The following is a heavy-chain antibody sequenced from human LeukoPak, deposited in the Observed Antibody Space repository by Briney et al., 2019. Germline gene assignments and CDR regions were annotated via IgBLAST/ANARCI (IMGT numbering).Heavy chain of an antibody. CDR2: INPNSGGT. CDR1: GYTFTSYY. Sequence: ASVKVSCKASGYTFTSYYMHWVRQAPGQGLECMGWINPNSGGTNYAQKFQGRVTMTRDTSISTACMELSRLRSDDTAVYYCAMLIYDSSGYYFPPDYWGQGTLVTVSS. J-gene: IGHJ4*02. D-gene: IGHD3-22*01. CDR3: AMLIYDSSGYYFPPDY. V-gene: IGHV1-2*02.